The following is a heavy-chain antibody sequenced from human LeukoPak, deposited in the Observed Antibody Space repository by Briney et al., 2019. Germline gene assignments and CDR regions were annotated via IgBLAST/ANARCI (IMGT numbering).Heavy chain of an antibody. J-gene: IGHJ3*02. CDR3: ARIAEPYYYDSGYAFDI. V-gene: IGHV1-69*04. CDR1: GGTFSSYA. Sequence: SVKVSCKASGGTFSSYAISWVRQAPGQGLEWMGRIIPIFGIANYARKFKGTVTITADKSTSTAYMELSSLRSEDTGVYYCARIAEPYYYDSGYAFDIWGQGTMVTVSS. CDR2: IIPIFGIA. D-gene: IGHD3-22*01.